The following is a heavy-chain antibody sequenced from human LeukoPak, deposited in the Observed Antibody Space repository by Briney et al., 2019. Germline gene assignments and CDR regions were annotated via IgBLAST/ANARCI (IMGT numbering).Heavy chain of an antibody. CDR1: GGSFSGYY. CDR2: INHSVST. CDR3: ASRPRPYSSSWDAF. D-gene: IGHD6-13*01. Sequence: SETRSLTCAVYGGSFSGYYWSWIRQPPGKGLEWVGEINHSVSTNYNPSLKSRVTISVDTSKNQFSMKLSSVTAADTPVYYCASRPRPYSSSWDAFWGEGTLVTVSS. J-gene: IGHJ4*02. V-gene: IGHV4-34*01.